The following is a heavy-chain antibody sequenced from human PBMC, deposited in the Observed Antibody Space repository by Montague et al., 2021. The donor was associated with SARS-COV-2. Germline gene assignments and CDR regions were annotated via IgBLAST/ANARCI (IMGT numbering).Heavy chain of an antibody. Sequence: SETLSLTRTVSGGSMNDYYWTWLRQPPGKGLEWTGNIYYTGSTKYSSSLKSRVTMSVDTSRKQISLKLSSVTAADSAVYYCARGALGLPAAFNWFDPWGQGNLVTVSS. V-gene: IGHV4-59*01. CDR3: ARGALGLPAAFNWFDP. CDR2: IYYTGST. J-gene: IGHJ5*02. D-gene: IGHD2-2*01. CDR1: GGSMNDYY.